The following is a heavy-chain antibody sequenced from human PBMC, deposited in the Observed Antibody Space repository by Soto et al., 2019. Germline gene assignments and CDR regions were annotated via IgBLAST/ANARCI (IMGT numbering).Heavy chain of an antibody. Sequence: EGDLVESGGDLIQPGGSLRLSCAASGFSVSGNYMSWVRQAPGKGPEWISTIHYTGDTSYADSVKGRFSISRDKYKNTVYLQMNSLRAEDTAVYYCAGSTNYYRYYFDYWGQGTLVTVSS. D-gene: IGHD3-10*01. J-gene: IGHJ4*02. CDR1: GFSVSGNY. V-gene: IGHV3-53*01. CDR2: IHYTGDT. CDR3: AGSTNYYRYYFDY.